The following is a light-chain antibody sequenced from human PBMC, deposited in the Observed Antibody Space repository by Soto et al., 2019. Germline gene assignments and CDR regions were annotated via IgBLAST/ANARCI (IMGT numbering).Light chain of an antibody. CDR1: SSDVGGYNY. CDR2: EVS. Sequence: QSALTQPPSASGSPGQSVTISCTGTSSDVGGYNYVSWYQQHPGKAPKLMIYEVSKRPSGVPDRFSVSKSDNTASLTVSGLQAVDEADYYCSSYAAGSNFGFGPGTKVTVL. V-gene: IGLV2-8*01. CDR3: SSYAAGSNFG. J-gene: IGLJ1*01.